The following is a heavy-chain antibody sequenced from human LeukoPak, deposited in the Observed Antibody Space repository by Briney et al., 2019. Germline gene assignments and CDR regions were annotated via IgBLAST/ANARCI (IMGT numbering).Heavy chain of an antibody. CDR3: AKASMVRGGIPPFDY. J-gene: IGHJ4*02. CDR1: GFTVSSNY. D-gene: IGHD3-10*01. CDR2: ISGSGGNT. Sequence: GEPLKISCAASGFTVSSNYMSWVRQAPGKGLEWVSAISGSGGNTYYADSVKGRFTISRDNSKNTLYLQMNSLRAEDTAVYYCAKASMVRGGIPPFDYWGQGTLVTVSS. V-gene: IGHV3-23*01.